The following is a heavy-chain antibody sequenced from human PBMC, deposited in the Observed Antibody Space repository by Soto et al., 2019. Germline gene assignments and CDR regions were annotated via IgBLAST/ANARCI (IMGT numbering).Heavy chain of an antibody. Sequence: LRLSCVASGFTFSTYDMNWVRQAPGKGLEWVSSINRASIYIYYADSVRGRFTISRDNAKNSLYLQMDSLRVEDTAVYYCARRTVTTYHYFDYWGQGTLVTVSS. CDR2: INRASIYI. CDR3: ARRTVTTYHYFDY. V-gene: IGHV3-21*01. J-gene: IGHJ4*02. D-gene: IGHD4-17*01. CDR1: GFTFSTYD.